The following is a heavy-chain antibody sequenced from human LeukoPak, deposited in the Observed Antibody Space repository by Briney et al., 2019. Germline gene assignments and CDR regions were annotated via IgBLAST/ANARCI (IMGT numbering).Heavy chain of an antibody. CDR3: AKPPGDSSSWYSGWFDP. CDR1: GFIFSNYG. J-gene: IGHJ5*02. Sequence: GGSLRLSCAASGFIFSNYGMHWVRQAPGKGLEWVSVISYDGSNKYYADSVKGRFIISRDNSKTTLYLQMNSLRAEDTAVYYRAKPPGDSSSWYSGWFDPWGQGTLVIVSS. CDR2: ISYDGSNK. D-gene: IGHD6-13*01. V-gene: IGHV3-30*18.